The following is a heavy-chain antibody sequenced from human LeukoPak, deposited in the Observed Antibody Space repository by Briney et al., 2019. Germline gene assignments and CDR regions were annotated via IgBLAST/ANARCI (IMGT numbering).Heavy chain of an antibody. D-gene: IGHD3-22*01. Sequence: GGSLRLSCAASGFTFSNAWMSWVRQAPGKGLEWAGRIKSKTDGGTTDYAAPVKGRFTISRDDSKTTLYLQINSLKTEDTAVYYCTTGTTYDSSGYYYDEFFDYWGQGTLVTVSS. CDR2: IKSKTDGGTT. V-gene: IGHV3-15*01. J-gene: IGHJ4*02. CDR3: TTGTTYDSSGYYYDEFFDY. CDR1: GFTFSNAW.